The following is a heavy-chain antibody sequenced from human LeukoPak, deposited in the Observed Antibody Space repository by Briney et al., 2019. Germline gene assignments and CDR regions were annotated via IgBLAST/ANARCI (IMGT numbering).Heavy chain of an antibody. J-gene: IGHJ3*02. D-gene: IGHD3-22*01. CDR2: INRSGST. CDR1: GGSFSGYY. V-gene: IGHV4-34*01. CDR3: ARHRGTYYYDSSGYESAFDI. Sequence: PSETLSLTCAVYGGSFSGYYWSWIRQPPGKGLEWIGEINRSGSTNYNPSLKSRVTISVDTSKNQFSLKLSSVTAADTAVYYCARHRGTYYYDSSGYESAFDIWGQGTMVTVSS.